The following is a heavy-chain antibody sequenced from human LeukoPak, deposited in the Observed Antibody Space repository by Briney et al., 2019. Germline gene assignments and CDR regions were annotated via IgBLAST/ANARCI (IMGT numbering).Heavy chain of an antibody. V-gene: IGHV3-21*04. J-gene: IGHJ6*02. CDR2: ISSSSSYI. CDR3: AREQPGYGGNSGMDV. D-gene: IGHD4-23*01. CDR1: GFTFSSYS. Sequence: GGSLRLSCAASGFTFSSYSMTWVRQAPGKGLEWVSSISSSSSYIYYADSVKGRFTISRDNAKNSLYLQMNSLRAEDTAVYYCAREQPGYGGNSGMDVWGQGTTVTVSS.